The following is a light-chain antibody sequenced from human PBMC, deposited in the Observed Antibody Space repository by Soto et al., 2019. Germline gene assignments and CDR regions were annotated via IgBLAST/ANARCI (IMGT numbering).Light chain of an antibody. Sequence: IMMTQSPTTLSVTPGERATLSSRASQSVGSNLAWYQQKPGQSPRLLIYGASTRATGIPGRFSGSGSGRDFTLTISSLEPEDFAVYYCHQYGSSSWTFGPGTKVDI. J-gene: IGKJ1*01. V-gene: IGKV3D-15*01. CDR1: QSVGSN. CDR2: GAS. CDR3: HQYGSSSWT.